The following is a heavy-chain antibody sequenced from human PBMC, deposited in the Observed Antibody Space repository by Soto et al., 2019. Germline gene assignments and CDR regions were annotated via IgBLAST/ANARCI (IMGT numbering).Heavy chain of an antibody. J-gene: IGHJ4*02. D-gene: IGHD1-1*01. Sequence: GGSLRLSCAASGFTFSSYAMSWVRQAPGKGLEWVSAISGSGGSTYYADSVKGRFTISRDNSKNTLYLQMNSLRAEDTAVYYCAKKPKHGYTNPVDYWGQGTLVTVSS. CDR2: ISGSGGST. CDR1: GFTFSSYA. CDR3: AKKPKHGYTNPVDY. V-gene: IGHV3-23*01.